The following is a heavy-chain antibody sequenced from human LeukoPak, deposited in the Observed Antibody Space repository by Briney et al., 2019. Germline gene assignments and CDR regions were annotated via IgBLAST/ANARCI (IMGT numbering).Heavy chain of an antibody. CDR3: VRAGELDY. D-gene: IGHD7-27*01. V-gene: IGHV1-2*02. CDR1: GYTFTDYY. CDR2: INPKSGGT. Sequence: VSVKVSCKAFGYTFTDYYMNWVRQAPGQGLEWMGWINPKSGGTKYAQKFQGRVTMTRDTSISTAYMELSILRSDDTAVYYRVRAGELDYWGQGTLVTVSS. J-gene: IGHJ4*02.